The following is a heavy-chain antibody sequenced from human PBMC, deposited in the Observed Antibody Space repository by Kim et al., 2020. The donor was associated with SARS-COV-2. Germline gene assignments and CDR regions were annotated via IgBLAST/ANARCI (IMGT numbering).Heavy chain of an antibody. CDR2: MNPGGGNK. D-gene: IGHD3-10*01. V-gene: IGHV1-8*01. CDR3: AREGGRESGGAIAY. Sequence: ASVKVSCKTSGYTFTTFDIYWLRQTPGQGLEVMGWMNPGGGNKDYEHKFKGRVTMTADTSLSTAYLELSPLRSDDTAMYYWAREGGRESGGAIAYWGRGTLVTVSS. J-gene: IGHJ4*02. CDR1: GYTFTTFD.